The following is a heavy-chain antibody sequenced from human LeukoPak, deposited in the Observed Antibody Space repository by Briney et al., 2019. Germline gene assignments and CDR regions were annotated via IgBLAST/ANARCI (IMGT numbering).Heavy chain of an antibody. D-gene: IGHD3/OR15-3a*01. Sequence: PSETLSLTCGVYGGSFSDNSWSWIRQPPGKGLEWIGEITHSGGTNYNPSLKSRLTISLGTSKNQFSLKLSSVTAADTAVYYCARPWTHWGQGILVTVSS. J-gene: IGHJ4*02. CDR2: ITHSGGT. CDR1: GGSFSDNS. CDR3: ARPWTH. V-gene: IGHV4-34*01.